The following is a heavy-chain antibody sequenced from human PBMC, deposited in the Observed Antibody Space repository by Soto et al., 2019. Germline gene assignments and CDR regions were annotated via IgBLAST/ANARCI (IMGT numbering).Heavy chain of an antibody. CDR1: GGSISSGGYY. V-gene: IGHV4-31*03. CDR3: ARAKQSVAGMGPHYYGMEV. Sequence: QVQLQESGPGLVKPSQTLSLTCTVSGGSISSGGYYWSWIRQHPGKGLEWIGYIYYSGSTYYNPSISSRVTTSVDRSKFQFSLKVSCVTAAVTAVYYCARAKQSVAGMGPHYYGMEVWGQGTTVTVSS. J-gene: IGHJ6*02. D-gene: IGHD6-19*01. CDR2: IYYSGST.